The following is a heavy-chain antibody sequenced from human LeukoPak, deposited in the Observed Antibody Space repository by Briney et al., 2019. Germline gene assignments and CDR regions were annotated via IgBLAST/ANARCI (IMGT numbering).Heavy chain of an antibody. Sequence: SQTLSVTCTVSGVSISSSSYYWGWIRQPPGKGLEWIGSIYYSGSTYYNPSLKSRVTISVDTSKNQLSLKVISVTAADTAVYYCARGVIAAGGNDFDYWGQGTLVTVSS. V-gene: IGHV4-39*07. CDR2: IYYSGST. CDR3: ARGVIAAGGNDFDY. D-gene: IGHD6-13*01. CDR1: GVSISSSSYY. J-gene: IGHJ4*02.